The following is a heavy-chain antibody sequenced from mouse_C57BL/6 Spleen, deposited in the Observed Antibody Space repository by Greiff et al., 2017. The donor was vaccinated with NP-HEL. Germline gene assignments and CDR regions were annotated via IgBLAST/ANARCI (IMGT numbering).Heavy chain of an antibody. CDR1: GFTFSSYA. V-gene: IGHV5-9-1*02. Sequence: EVHLVESGEGLVKPGGSLKLSCAASGFTFSSYAMSWVRQTPEKRLEWVAYISSGGDYIYYADPVKGRFTISRDNARDTLYLQMSSLKSEDTAMYYCTREDYYGYDGNYFDYWGQGTTLTVSS. J-gene: IGHJ2*01. CDR3: TREDYYGYDGNYFDY. CDR2: ISSGGDYI. D-gene: IGHD2-2*01.